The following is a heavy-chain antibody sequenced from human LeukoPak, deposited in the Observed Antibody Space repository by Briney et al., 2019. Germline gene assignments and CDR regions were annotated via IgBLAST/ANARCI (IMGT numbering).Heavy chain of an antibody. D-gene: IGHD3-10*01. CDR3: ARNGEYYYYGMDV. Sequence: SETLSLTCTVSGGSISSYYWSWIRQPPGKGLEWIGYIYYSGSTNYNPSLKSRVTISVDTSKNQFSLKLSSVTAADTAVYYCARNGEYYYYGMDVWGQATTVTVSS. J-gene: IGHJ6*02. CDR2: IYYSGST. CDR1: GGSISSYY. V-gene: IGHV4-59*01.